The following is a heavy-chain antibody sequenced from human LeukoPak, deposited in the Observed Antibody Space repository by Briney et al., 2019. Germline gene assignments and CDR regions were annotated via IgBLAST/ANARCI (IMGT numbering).Heavy chain of an antibody. J-gene: IGHJ5*02. D-gene: IGHD2-2*01. CDR3: ARAGYCSSTSCYFRGWLDP. V-gene: IGHV4-59*11. Sequence: SETLSLTCSVSGASMSDHSWSWIRQPPGKGLEWIANIDDTGFTNDNPSLKSRVTSSIDTSKNQFSLRLTSVTAADTAVYYCARAGYCSSTSCYFRGWLDPWGQGTLVTVSS. CDR1: GASMSDHS. CDR2: IDDTGFT.